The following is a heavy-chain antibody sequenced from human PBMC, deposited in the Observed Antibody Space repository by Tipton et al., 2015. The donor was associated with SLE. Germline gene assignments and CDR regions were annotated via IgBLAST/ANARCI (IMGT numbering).Heavy chain of an antibody. Sequence: TLSLTCTVSGGSISSSSYYWGWIRQPPGKGLEWIGRIYTSGSTKYNPSLKSRVTISVDTSKNQFSLKLSPVTAADTAVYYCARAKLGFFFDYWGQGTLVTVSS. CDR2: IYTSGST. D-gene: IGHD7-27*01. CDR3: ARAKLGFFFDY. CDR1: GGSISSSSYY. J-gene: IGHJ4*02. V-gene: IGHV4-61*02.